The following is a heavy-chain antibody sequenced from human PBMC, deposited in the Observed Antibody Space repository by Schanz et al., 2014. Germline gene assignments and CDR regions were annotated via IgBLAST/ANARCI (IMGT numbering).Heavy chain of an antibody. CDR3: ARTIAYGCSSGYFDY. D-gene: IGHD4-17*01. CDR2: INLYGGST. CDR1: GYTFTSYS. V-gene: IGHV1-46*03. Sequence: QVQLVQSGAEVKKPGASVKVSCKASGYTFTSYSMHWVRQAPGQGLEWMGIINLYGGSTNYAQKFQGRGTVTRDTSTSTVYMELNSLRSEDTAVYYCARTIAYGCSSGYFDYWGQGTLVTVSS. J-gene: IGHJ4*02.